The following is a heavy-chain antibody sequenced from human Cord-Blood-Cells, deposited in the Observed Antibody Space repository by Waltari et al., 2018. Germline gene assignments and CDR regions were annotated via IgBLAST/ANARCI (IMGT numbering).Heavy chain of an antibody. CDR2: ISSSSSTI. CDR1: GFTVRSYR. V-gene: IGHV3-48*02. Sequence: EVQRVESGGGLVQPGGALGLSGAAAGFTVRSYRLNWVRQAPGKGLGWVSDISSSSSTIYYADSVKGRFTISRDNAKNSLDLQMNSLRDEDTAVYYCARVGTIVFWGQGTLVTVSS. J-gene: IGHJ4*02. D-gene: IGHD1-1*01. CDR3: ARVGTIVF.